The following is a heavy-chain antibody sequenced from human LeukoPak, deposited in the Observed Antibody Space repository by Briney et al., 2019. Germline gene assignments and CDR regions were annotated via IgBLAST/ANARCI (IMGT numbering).Heavy chain of an antibody. CDR3: AMAYSSSWYYFDY. J-gene: IGHJ4*02. V-gene: IGHV4-59*01. D-gene: IGHD6-13*01. CDR1: GGSIRGYF. CDR2: IYYSGST. Sequence: SETLSLTCTVSGGSIRGYFWTWIRQPPGKGLEWIGYIYYSGSTNYNPSLKSRVTIAVDTSRNQFSLRLSPVTAADTAVYYCAMAYSSSWYYFDYWGQGTLVTVSS.